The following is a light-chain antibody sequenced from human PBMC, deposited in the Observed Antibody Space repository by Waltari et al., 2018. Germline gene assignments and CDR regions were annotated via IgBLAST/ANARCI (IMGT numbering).Light chain of an antibody. CDR1: QGISRH. J-gene: IGKJ2*01. Sequence: DIQLTQSPSFLSASVGDRVTVTCRASQGISRHLAWYQQKPGNVPKLLIYTVSTLQSGVPSRFSGSGSGTEFTLTISSRQPEDFGTYYCQQRNTYPPGYTFGQGTKLEIK. CDR3: QQRNTYPPGYT. CDR2: TVS. V-gene: IGKV1-9*01.